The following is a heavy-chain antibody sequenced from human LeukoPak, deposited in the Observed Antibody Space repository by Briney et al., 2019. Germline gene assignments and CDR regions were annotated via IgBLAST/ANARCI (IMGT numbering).Heavy chain of an antibody. CDR3: ARKGYYNLAFDY. J-gene: IGHJ4*02. D-gene: IGHD3-9*01. V-gene: IGHV4-61*02. CDR2: IYTSGST. Sequence: PSQTLSLTCTVSGGSISSGSYYWSWIRQPAGKGLEWIGRIYTSGSTNYNPSLKSRVTISVDTSKNQFSLKLSSVTAADTAVYYCARKGYYNLAFDYWGQGTLVTVSS. CDR1: GGSISSGSYY.